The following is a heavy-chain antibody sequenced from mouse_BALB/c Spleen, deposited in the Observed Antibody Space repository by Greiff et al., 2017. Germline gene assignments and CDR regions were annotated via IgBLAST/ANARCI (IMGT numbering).Heavy chain of an antibody. Sequence: EVKLVEFGGGLVQPGGSLKLSCAASGFTFSSYGMSWVRQTPDKRLELVATINSNGGSTYYPHSVKGRFTISRDNAENTLYMQMSSVQSEDTAMYCCAREDYDFDYRGQGTTLTVAS. CDR3: AREDYDFDY. CDR1: GFTFSSYG. CDR2: INSNGGST. J-gene: IGHJ2*01. V-gene: IGHV5-6-3*01. D-gene: IGHD2-4*01.